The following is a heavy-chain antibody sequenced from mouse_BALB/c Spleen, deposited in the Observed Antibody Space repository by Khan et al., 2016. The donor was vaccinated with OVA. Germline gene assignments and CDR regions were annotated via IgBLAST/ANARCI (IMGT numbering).Heavy chain of an antibody. J-gene: IGHJ2*01. CDR1: GYTFTSYW. Sequence: QVQLQQSGAELVKAGASVKMSCKASGYTFTSYWMHWVKQRLGQGLEWFAETNPTNGRTYYNEKFKSKATLTVDKSSSTAYMLLSGPTFEDPAVYYCARIKKIVATYFDYWGQGTTLTVSS. CDR2: TNPTNGRT. V-gene: IGHV1S81*02. CDR3: ARIKKIVATYFDY. D-gene: IGHD1-1*01.